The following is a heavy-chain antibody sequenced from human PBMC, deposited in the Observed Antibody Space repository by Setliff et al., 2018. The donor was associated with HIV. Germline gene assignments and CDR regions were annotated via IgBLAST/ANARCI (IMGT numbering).Heavy chain of an antibody. CDR3: ARGPPFAY. V-gene: IGHV4-39*07. J-gene: IGHJ4*02. CDR1: GETIRNGFYY. CDR2: IYYSGST. Sequence: SETLSLTCTVSGETIRNGFYYWHWMRQPPGKGLEWIGSIYYSGSTHYKSSLKSRVTISVDTFRNQFSLKLSSVTAADTAVYYCARGPPFAYWGQGLLVTVSS.